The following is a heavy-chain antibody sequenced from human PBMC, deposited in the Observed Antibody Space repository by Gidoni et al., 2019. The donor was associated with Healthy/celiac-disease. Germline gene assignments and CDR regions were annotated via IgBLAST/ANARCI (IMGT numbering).Heavy chain of an antibody. Sequence: QVQLVESGGGVVQPGRSLRLSCAASGFTFSSYGMHWVRQAPGKGLEWVAVISYDGSNKYYADSVKGRFTISRDNSKNTLYLQMNSLRAEDTAVYYCARVLPPGAFDYWGQGTLVTVSS. CDR2: ISYDGSNK. CDR1: GFTFSSYG. V-gene: IGHV3-30*03. CDR3: ARVLPPGAFDY. D-gene: IGHD3-10*01. J-gene: IGHJ4*02.